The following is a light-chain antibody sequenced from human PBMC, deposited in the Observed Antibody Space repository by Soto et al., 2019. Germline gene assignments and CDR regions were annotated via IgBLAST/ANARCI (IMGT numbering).Light chain of an antibody. V-gene: IGKV1-6*01. J-gene: IGKJ4*01. CDR2: AAS. Sequence: AIQMTQSPSSLSASVGDRVTITCRASQGIRNDLAWYQQKPGKAPKLLIYAASNLQSGVPSRFSGTESGTDFTLTISSLQPEDSATYYCLQDYNYPLTFGEGTKVEIK. CDR3: LQDYNYPLT. CDR1: QGIRND.